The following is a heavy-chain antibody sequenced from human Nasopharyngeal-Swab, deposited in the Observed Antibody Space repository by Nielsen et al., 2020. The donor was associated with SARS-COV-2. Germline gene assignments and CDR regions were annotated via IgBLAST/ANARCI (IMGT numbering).Heavy chain of an antibody. Sequence: GGSLRLSCAASGFTFSPYWMTWVRQAPGKGLEWVANVKQDGTEKYFVDSVKGRFTISRDNAKNSLYLHMNSLRAEDTAVYYCARDGILDYWGQGTLVTVSS. CDR3: ARDGILDY. J-gene: IGHJ4*02. CDR2: VKQDGTEK. D-gene: IGHD1-1*01. CDR1: GFTFSPYW. V-gene: IGHV3-7*01.